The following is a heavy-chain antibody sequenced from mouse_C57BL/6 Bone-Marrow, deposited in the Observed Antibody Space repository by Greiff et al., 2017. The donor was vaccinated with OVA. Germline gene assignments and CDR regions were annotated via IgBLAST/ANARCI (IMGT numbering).Heavy chain of an antibody. CDR1: GYAFSSSW. V-gene: IGHV1-82*01. D-gene: IGHD3-2*02. CDR3: APDSSGYYAMDY. J-gene: IGHJ4*01. Sequence: QVQLKQSGPELVKPGASVKISCKASGYAFSSSWMNWVKQRPGKGLEWIGRIYPGDGDTNYNGKFKGKATLTADKSSSTAYMQLSSLTSADSAVYFCAPDSSGYYAMDYWGQGTSGTVSS. CDR2: IYPGDGDT.